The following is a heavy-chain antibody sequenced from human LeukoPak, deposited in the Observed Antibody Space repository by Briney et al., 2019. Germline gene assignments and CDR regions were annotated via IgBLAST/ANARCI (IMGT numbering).Heavy chain of an antibody. D-gene: IGHD1-26*01. CDR1: GGSISSSSYY. Sequence: SETLSLTCTVSGGSISSSSYYWGWIRQPPGKGLEWIGRIYYSGSTYYNSSLKSRVTISVDTSKNQFSLKLSSVTAADTAVYYGARHLGGDYFDYWGQGTLVTVSS. V-gene: IGHV4-39*01. J-gene: IGHJ4*02. CDR3: ARHLGGDYFDY. CDR2: IYYSGST.